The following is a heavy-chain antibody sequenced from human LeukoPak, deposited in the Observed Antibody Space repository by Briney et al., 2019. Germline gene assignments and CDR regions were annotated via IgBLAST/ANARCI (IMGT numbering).Heavy chain of an antibody. CDR3: ARRGSLYDSSGYKLDY. D-gene: IGHD3-22*01. CDR2: INPSGGST. J-gene: IGHJ4*02. CDR1: GYTFTGYY. Sequence: ASVKVSCKASGYTFTGYYMHWVRQAPGQGLEWMGIINPSGGSTSYAQKFQGRVTMTRDTSTSTVYMELSSLRSEGTAVYYCARRGSLYDSSGYKLDYWGQGTLVTVSS. V-gene: IGHV1-46*01.